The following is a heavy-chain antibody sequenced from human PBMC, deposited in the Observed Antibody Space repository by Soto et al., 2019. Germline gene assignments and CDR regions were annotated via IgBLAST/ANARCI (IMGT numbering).Heavy chain of an antibody. Sequence: PSETLSLTCTVSRGSISSYFWTRVRQPPGKGLEWIGYIYYSGSANYNPSLKSRVTISVDTSKNQVSLKVSSVTAADTAVYYCARDSGGYDFWSGTYQYYGMDVWGQGTTVTVSS. V-gene: IGHV4-59*01. CDR2: IYYSGSA. D-gene: IGHD3-3*01. CDR3: ARDSGGYDFWSGTYQYYGMDV. J-gene: IGHJ6*02. CDR1: RGSISSYF.